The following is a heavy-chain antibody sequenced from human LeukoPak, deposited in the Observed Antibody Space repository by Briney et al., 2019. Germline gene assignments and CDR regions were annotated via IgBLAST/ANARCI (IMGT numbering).Heavy chain of an antibody. CDR2: FDPGDGQT. CDR1: GYTLSELA. J-gene: IGHJ4*02. D-gene: IGHD6-13*01. CDR3: TAIDAAGTFDH. V-gene: IGHV1-24*01. Sequence: ASVKVSCRVSGYTLSELAMHWVRQTPRKGLEWMGGFDPGDGQTIYAQNFQGRVTLTEDSSTDTAYMELSSLTSEDTAMFYCTAIDAAGTFDHWGQGTLVTVSS.